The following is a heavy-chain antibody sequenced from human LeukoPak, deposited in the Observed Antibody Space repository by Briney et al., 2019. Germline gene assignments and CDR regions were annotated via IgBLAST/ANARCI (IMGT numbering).Heavy chain of an antibody. Sequence: PGGSLRLSCAASGFTFSDYYMSWIRQAPGKGLEWVSYISSSGSTIYYADSVKGRFTISRDNAKNSLYLQMNSLRAEDTAVYYCARYYYDSSGYPSTYYFDYWGQGTLVTVSS. CDR1: GFTFSDYY. V-gene: IGHV3-11*01. CDR2: ISSSGSTI. D-gene: IGHD3-22*01. J-gene: IGHJ4*02. CDR3: ARYYYDSSGYPSTYYFDY.